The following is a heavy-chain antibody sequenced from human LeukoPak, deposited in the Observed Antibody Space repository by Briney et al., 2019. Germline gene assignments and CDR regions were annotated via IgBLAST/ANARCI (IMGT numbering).Heavy chain of an antibody. Sequence: SGTLSLTCTVSGGSINNYSWSWIRQPPGKGLEWIGHIYDSGSTNYNPSLKSRVTISVDTSKKQFSLKVSSVTAADTAVYYCARGAGRYYYYGMDVWGQGTTVTVSS. J-gene: IGHJ6*02. CDR1: GGSINNYS. V-gene: IGHV4-59*01. CDR3: ARGAGRYYYYGMDV. CDR2: IYDSGST.